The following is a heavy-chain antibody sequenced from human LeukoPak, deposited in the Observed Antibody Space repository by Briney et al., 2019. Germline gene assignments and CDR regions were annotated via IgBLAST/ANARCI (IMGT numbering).Heavy chain of an antibody. CDR1: GITLSNYG. D-gene: IGHD2-2*01. CDR3: ARERASCYFDY. Sequence: QPGGSLRLSCAVSGITLSNYGMSWVRQAPGKGLEWVAGISGSGGETNYADSVRGRFTISRDNSKNTLYLQMNSLRAEDTAVYYCARERASCYFDYWGQGTLVTVSS. CDR2: ISGSGGET. J-gene: IGHJ4*02. V-gene: IGHV3-23*01.